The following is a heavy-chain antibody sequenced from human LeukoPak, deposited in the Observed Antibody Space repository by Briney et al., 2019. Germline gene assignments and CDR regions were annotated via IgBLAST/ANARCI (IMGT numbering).Heavy chain of an antibody. CDR2: IYYSGST. J-gene: IGHJ1*01. CDR3: ARVGRTSRKYFQH. Sequence: SETLSLTCTVSGGSISSYYWSWIRQPPGKGLEWIGYIYYSGSTNYNPSLKSRVTISVDTSKNQFSLKLSSVTAADTAVYYCARVGRTSRKYFQHWGQGPLGTVSS. CDR1: GGSISSYY. D-gene: IGHD1-26*01. V-gene: IGHV4-59*01.